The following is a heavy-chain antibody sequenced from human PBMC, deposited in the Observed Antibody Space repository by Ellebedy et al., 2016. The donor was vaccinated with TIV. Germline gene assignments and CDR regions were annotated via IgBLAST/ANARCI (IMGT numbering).Heavy chain of an antibody. CDR2: IYQDGSKK. D-gene: IGHD4-17*01. J-gene: IGHJ6*02. Sequence: GESLKISCGASGFSFRSYWMTWVRQAPGKGLEWVANIYQDGSKKYYVDSVKGRFTISRDNAQNSLYLQMNSLRVEDTAVYYCSRDGAYGDFSPGQYGMDVWGQGTTVTVS. CDR3: SRDGAYGDFSPGQYGMDV. CDR1: GFSFRSYW. V-gene: IGHV3-7*03.